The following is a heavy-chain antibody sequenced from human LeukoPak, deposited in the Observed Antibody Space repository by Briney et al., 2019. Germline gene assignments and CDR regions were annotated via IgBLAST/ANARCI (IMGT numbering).Heavy chain of an antibody. CDR3: AGDYDEYYFDY. J-gene: IGHJ4*02. CDR2: ISYDGSNK. Sequence: GGSLRLSCAASGFTFSSYAMHWVRQAPGKGLEWVAVISYDGSNKYYADSVKGRFTISRDNSKNTLYLQMNSLRAEDTAVYYCAGDYDEYYFDYWGQGTLVTVSS. V-gene: IGHV3-30*04. D-gene: IGHD3-16*01. CDR1: GFTFSSYA.